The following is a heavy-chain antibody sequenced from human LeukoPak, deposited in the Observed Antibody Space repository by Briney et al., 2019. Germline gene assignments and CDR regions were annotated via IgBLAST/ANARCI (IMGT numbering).Heavy chain of an antibody. CDR2: ISYDGSNK. D-gene: IGHD2-15*01. Sequence: GGSLRLSCAASGFTFSSYAMHWVRQAPGEGLEWVAVISYDGSNKYYADSVKGRFTISRDNSKNTLYLQMNSLRAEDTAVYYCASPLRDQYCSGGSCFGEPFDYWGQGTLVTVSS. CDR1: GFTFSSYA. V-gene: IGHV3-30-3*01. J-gene: IGHJ4*02. CDR3: ASPLRDQYCSGGSCFGEPFDY.